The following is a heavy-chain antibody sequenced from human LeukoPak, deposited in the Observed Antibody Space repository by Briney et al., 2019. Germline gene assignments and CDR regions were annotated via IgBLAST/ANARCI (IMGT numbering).Heavy chain of an antibody. CDR1: GGTFSSYA. J-gene: IGHJ4*02. Sequence: ASVKVSCKATGGTFSSYAISWVRQAPGQGLEWMGRIIPILGIANYAQKFQGRVTITADKSTSTAYMELSSLRSEDTAVYYCAREGRMAGPIDYWGQGTLVTVSS. CDR3: AREGRMAGPIDY. D-gene: IGHD5-24*01. V-gene: IGHV1-69*04. CDR2: IIPILGIA.